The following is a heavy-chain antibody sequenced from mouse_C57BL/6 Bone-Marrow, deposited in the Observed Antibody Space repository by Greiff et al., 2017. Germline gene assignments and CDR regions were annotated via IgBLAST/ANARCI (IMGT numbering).Heavy chain of an antibody. J-gene: IGHJ3*01. V-gene: IGHV8-12*01. D-gene: IGHD2-3*01. Sequence: QVTLKVCGPGILQSSQTLSLTCSFSGFSLSTSGMGVSWIRQPSGKGLEWLAHIYWDDDKRYNPSLKSRLTISKDTSRNQVFLKITSVDTADTATYYCARRDDGYFFAYWGQGTLVTVSA. CDR3: ARRDDGYFFAY. CDR2: IYWDDDK. CDR1: GFSLSTSGMG.